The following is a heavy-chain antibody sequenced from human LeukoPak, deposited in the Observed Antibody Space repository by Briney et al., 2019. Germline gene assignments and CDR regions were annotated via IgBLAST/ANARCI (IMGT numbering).Heavy chain of an antibody. CDR2: IYTSGST. V-gene: IGHV4-4*07. CDR3: ARAKVNYRGNDAFDI. D-gene: IGHD4/OR15-4a*01. Sequence: SETLSLTCTVSGGSISSYYWSWIRQPAGKGLEWIGRIYTSGSTNYNPSLKSRVTMSVDTSKKQFSLKLTSVTAADTAVYYCARAKVNYRGNDAFDIWGQGTMVTVSS. J-gene: IGHJ3*02. CDR1: GGSISSYY.